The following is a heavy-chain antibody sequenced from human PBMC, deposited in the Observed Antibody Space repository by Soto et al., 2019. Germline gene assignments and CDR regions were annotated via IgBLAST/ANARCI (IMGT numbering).Heavy chain of an antibody. Sequence: PGGSLRLSCAASGFTFSSYAMSWVRQAPGKGLEWVSAISGSGGSTYYADSVKGRFTISRDNSKNTLYLQMNSLRAEDTAVYYCAKLSHPQQLTPWEIYYFDYWGQGTLVTVSS. V-gene: IGHV3-23*01. CDR3: AKLSHPQQLTPWEIYYFDY. J-gene: IGHJ4*02. CDR2: ISGSGGST. D-gene: IGHD6-13*01. CDR1: GFTFSSYA.